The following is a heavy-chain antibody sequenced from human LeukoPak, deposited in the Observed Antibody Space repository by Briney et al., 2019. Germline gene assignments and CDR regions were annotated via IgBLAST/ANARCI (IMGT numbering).Heavy chain of an antibody. D-gene: IGHD1-26*01. CDR2: IKGDESAR. Sequence: GGSLRLSCAASGFTFSTYWMAWVRQAPGKGLEWVANIKGDESARHQADSVKGRFTISRDNAQNSVYLQMSSLRGEDTAVYYYARDVVGSLDYWGQGTLVTVSS. CDR1: GFTFSTYW. V-gene: IGHV3-7*01. J-gene: IGHJ4*02. CDR3: ARDVVGSLDY.